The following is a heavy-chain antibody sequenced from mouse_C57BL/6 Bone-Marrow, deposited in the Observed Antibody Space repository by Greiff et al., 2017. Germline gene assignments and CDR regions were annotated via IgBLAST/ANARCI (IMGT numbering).Heavy chain of an antibody. J-gene: IGHJ2*01. Sequence: QVQLQQPGAELVKPGASVKLSCKASGYTFTSYWMHWVKQRPGQGLEWIGMIHPNSGSTNYNEKFKSKATLTVDKSSSTAYMQLSSLTSEDSAVSYGARLTVVAHYFDYWGQGTTLTVSS. CDR3: ARLTVVAHYFDY. V-gene: IGHV1-64*01. CDR2: IHPNSGST. CDR1: GYTFTSYW. D-gene: IGHD1-1*01.